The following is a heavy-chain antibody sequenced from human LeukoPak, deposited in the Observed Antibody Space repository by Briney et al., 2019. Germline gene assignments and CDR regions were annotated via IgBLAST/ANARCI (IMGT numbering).Heavy chain of an antibody. J-gene: IGHJ6*03. CDR3: ARQPYYYYYIDV. Sequence: SETLSLTCTVSGGSISSYHWSWIRQPPGKGLEWIGYIYYSGSTNYNPSLKSRVTISVDTSKNQFSLKLTSVTAADTAVYYCARQPYYYYYIDVWGKGTTVTVSS. CDR2: IYYSGST. CDR1: GGSISSYH. V-gene: IGHV4-59*01.